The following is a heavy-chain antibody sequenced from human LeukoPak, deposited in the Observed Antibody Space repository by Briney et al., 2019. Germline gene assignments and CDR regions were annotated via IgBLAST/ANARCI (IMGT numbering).Heavy chain of an antibody. CDR3: ARNRYDFWSGYSRHSMDV. D-gene: IGHD3-3*01. J-gene: IGHJ6*03. CDR1: GFTFDDYG. V-gene: IGHV3-20*04. Sequence: GGSLRLSCAASGFTFDDYGMSWVRQAPGKGLEWVSGINWNGGSTGYADSAKGRFTISRDNAKNSLYLQMNSLRAEDTALYYCARNRYDFWSGYSRHSMDVWGKGTTVTVSS. CDR2: INWNGGST.